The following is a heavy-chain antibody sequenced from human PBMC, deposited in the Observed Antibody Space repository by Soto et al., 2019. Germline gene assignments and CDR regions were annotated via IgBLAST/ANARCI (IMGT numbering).Heavy chain of an antibody. CDR3: ASRGGYCRSSSCYSPLDP. J-gene: IGHJ5*02. CDR1: SGSFSAYY. D-gene: IGHD2-2*02. CDR2: INHSGST. V-gene: IGHV4-34*01. Sequence: QVQLQQWGAGLLKPSETLSLSCAVYSGSFSAYYWSWIRQPPGKGLEWIGEINHSGSTTYNPSLKRRVTMSVDTTNKQFPLKLPSVTAADTAVYYCASRGGYCRSSSCYSPLDPWGQGTPVTVSS.